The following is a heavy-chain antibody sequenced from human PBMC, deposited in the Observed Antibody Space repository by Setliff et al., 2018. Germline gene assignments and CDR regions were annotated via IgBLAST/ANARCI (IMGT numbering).Heavy chain of an antibody. CDR2: IDPRDDFT. J-gene: IGHJ4*02. CDR1: GYSFSDFY. CDR3: ALDYGPTGTPYH. D-gene: IGHD1-1*01. V-gene: IGHV1-69-2*01. Sequence: GASVKVSCKASGYSFSDFYMHWVRQVPGEGLEALGRIDPRDDFTVYAERFKDRLTITADTSTDTSFMEMSSLRFEDTAVYYCALDYGPTGTPYHWGQGTPVTVSS.